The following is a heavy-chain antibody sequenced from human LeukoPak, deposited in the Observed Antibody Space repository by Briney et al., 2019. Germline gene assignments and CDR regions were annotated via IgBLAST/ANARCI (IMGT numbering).Heavy chain of an antibody. CDR1: GGSTSSGDYY. J-gene: IGHJ4*02. CDR2: IYYSGST. CDR3: ARDGMGRNFDY. V-gene: IGHV4-30-4*01. Sequence: KASQTLSLTCTVSGGSTSSGDYYWSWIRQPPGKGLEWIGYIYYSGSTYYNPSLKSRVTISVDTSKNQFSLKLSSVTAADTAVYYCARDGMGRNFDYWGQGTLVSVSS. D-gene: IGHD1-14*01.